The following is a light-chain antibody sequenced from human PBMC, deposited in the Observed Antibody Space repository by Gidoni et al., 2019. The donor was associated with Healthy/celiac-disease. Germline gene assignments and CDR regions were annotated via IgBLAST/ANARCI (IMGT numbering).Light chain of an antibody. J-gene: IGKJ1*01. CDR3: QQYNNWPPLT. Sequence: EIVMTHSPATLSVSPGERATLSCRASQSVRSNLAWYQQKPGQAPRLLIYGASTRATGIPARFSGSGSGTEFTLTISSLQSEDFAVYYCQQYNNWPPLTFGQGTKVEIK. CDR1: QSVRSN. V-gene: IGKV3-15*01. CDR2: GAS.